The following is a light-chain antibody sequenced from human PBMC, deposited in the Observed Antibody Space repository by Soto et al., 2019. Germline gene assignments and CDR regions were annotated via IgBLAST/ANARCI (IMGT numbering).Light chain of an antibody. J-gene: IGLJ2*01. Sequence: QSALTQPASVSGSPGQSITISCSGASSDVGPYKLVAWYQQHPDKAPKLIIHEGTKRPSGVSSRFSGSQSGPTASLTISGLQAEDEADYYCCSYAASDLIFGGGTKLTVL. CDR3: CSYAASDLI. V-gene: IGLV2-23*01. CDR1: SSDVGPYKL. CDR2: EGT.